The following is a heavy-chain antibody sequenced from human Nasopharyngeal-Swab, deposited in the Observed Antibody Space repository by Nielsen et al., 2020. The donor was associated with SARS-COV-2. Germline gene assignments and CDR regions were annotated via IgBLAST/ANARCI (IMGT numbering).Heavy chain of an antibody. V-gene: IGHV3-21*01. CDR3: ARGQYCSSTSCYARGYYYYYGMDV. D-gene: IGHD2-2*01. J-gene: IGHJ6*02. CDR1: GFTFSSYS. CDR2: ISSSSSYI. Sequence: GESLKISCAASGFTFSSYSMNWVRQAPGKGLEWVSSISSSSSYIYYADSAKGRFTISRDNAKNSLYLQMNSLRAEDTAVYYCARGQYCSSTSCYARGYYYYYGMDVWGQGTTVTVSS.